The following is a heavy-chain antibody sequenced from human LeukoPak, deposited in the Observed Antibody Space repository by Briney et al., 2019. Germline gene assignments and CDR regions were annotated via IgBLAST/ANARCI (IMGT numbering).Heavy chain of an antibody. D-gene: IGHD3-9*01. CDR1: GGSFSGYY. CDR3: ARAGIILPGYYSPGVAFDI. Sequence: SETLSLTCAVYGGSFSGYYWSWIRQPPGKGLEWIGEINHSGSTNYNPSLKSRVTISVDTSKNQFSLKLSSVTAADTAVYYCARAGIILPGYYSPGVAFDIWGQGTMVTVSS. J-gene: IGHJ3*02. V-gene: IGHV4-34*01. CDR2: INHSGST.